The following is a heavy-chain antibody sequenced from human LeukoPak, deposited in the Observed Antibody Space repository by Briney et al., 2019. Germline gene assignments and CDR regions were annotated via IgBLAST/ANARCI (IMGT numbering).Heavy chain of an antibody. J-gene: IGHJ3*01. D-gene: IGHD6-19*01. Sequence: TGGSLRLSCAASGFTFSQYGMSWVRQAPGEGLEWVSMISDSGGSTYYADSVKGRFTISRDYSKTTLYLQMNSLGAEDTAVYYCAREADYSSGYYDAFDVWGQGTLVTVSS. CDR2: ISDSGGST. CDR1: GFTFSQYG. V-gene: IGHV3-23*01. CDR3: AREADYSSGYYDAFDV.